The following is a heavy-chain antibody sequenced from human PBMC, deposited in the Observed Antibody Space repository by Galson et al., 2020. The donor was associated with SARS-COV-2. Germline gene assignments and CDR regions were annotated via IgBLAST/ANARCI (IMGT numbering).Heavy chain of an antibody. Sequence: GESLKISCAASGFTFDDYAMHWVRQAPGKGLEWVSLISWDGGSTYYADSVKGRFTISRDNSKNSLYLQMNSLRAEDTALYYCAKAGVVTAIFGLAYFDYWGQGTLVTVSS. CDR1: GFTFDDYA. CDR3: AKAGVVTAIFGLAYFDY. V-gene: IGHV3-43D*03. J-gene: IGHJ4*02. D-gene: IGHD2-21*02. CDR2: ISWDGGST.